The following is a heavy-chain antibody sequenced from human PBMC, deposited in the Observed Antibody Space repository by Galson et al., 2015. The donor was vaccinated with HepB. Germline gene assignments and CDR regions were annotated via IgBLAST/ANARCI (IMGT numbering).Heavy chain of an antibody. Sequence: SVKVSCKASGGTFSSYAISWVRQAPGQGLEWMGGIIPIFGTANYAQKFQGRVTITADESTSTAYMELSSLRSEDTAVYYCAGEFDCSSTSCYSPFDPWGQGTLVTVSS. CDR2: IIPIFGTA. CDR3: AGEFDCSSTSCYSPFDP. D-gene: IGHD2-2*02. V-gene: IGHV1-69*13. CDR1: GGTFSSYA. J-gene: IGHJ5*02.